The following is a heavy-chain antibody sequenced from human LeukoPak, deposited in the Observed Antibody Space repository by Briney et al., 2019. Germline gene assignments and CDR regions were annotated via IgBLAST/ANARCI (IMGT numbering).Heavy chain of an antibody. J-gene: IGHJ4*02. Sequence: ASVKVSCKASGYTFTSYGISWVRQAPGQGLEWMGWISAYNGNTNYAQKLQGRVTMTTDTSTSTAYMELRSLRSDDTAVYYCARDRGLLVWFGGDYYFDYWGQGTLVTVSS. CDR1: GYTFTSYG. CDR2: ISAYNGNT. CDR3: ARDRGLLVWFGGDYYFDY. V-gene: IGHV1-18*01. D-gene: IGHD3-10*01.